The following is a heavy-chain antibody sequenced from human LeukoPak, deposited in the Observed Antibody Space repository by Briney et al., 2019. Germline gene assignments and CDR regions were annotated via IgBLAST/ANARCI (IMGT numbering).Heavy chain of an antibody. D-gene: IGHD4-11*01. V-gene: IGHV4-34*01. CDR3: AREDYSNLKWFDP. CDR1: GGTFSGYY. Sequence: PSETLSLTCAVYGGTFSGYYWSWIRQPPGKGLEWIGEINHSGSTNYNPSLKSRVTISVDTSKNQFSLKLSSVTAADTAVYYCAREDYSNLKWFDPWGQGTLVTVSS. CDR2: INHSGST. J-gene: IGHJ5*02.